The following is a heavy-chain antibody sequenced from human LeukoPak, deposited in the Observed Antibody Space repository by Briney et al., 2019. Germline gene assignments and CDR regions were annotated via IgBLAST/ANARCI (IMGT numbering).Heavy chain of an antibody. CDR3: ARRGSGWYSWFDP. Sequence: PSETLSLTCAVYGGSFSGYYWSWIRQPPGRGLEWIGYIYYSGSTNYNPSLKSRVTISVDTSKNQFSLKLSSVTAADTAVYYCARRGSGWYSWFDPWGQGTLVTVSS. V-gene: IGHV4-59*08. CDR2: IYYSGST. CDR1: GGSFSGYY. D-gene: IGHD6-19*01. J-gene: IGHJ5*02.